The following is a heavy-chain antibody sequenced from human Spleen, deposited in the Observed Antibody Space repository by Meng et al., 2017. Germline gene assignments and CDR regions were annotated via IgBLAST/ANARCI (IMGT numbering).Heavy chain of an antibody. CDR3: ARDCGGACFSGFDL. Sequence: GESLKISCEVSGFSLSDFYMSWIRQAPGKGLEYIASISASGSTIHYAESVKGRFTISRDTAKNSLHLHMNTLRVDDTAIYFCARDCGGACFSGFDLWGQGTLVTVSS. CDR1: GFSLSDFY. D-gene: IGHD2-21*02. CDR2: ISASGSTI. J-gene: IGHJ4*02. V-gene: IGHV3-11*01.